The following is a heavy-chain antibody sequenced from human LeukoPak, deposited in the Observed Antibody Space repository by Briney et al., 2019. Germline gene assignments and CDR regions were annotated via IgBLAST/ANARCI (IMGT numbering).Heavy chain of an antibody. CDR2: ISGSGGST. Sequence: GGSLRLSCAASGFTFSSYAVSWVRQAPGKGLEWVSVISGSGGSTYYADSVKGRFTISRDNSKNTLYLQMNSLRAEDTAVYVCAKAAGYGDYKVALHYWGQGTLVTVSS. J-gene: IGHJ4*02. V-gene: IGHV3-23*01. CDR3: AKAAGYGDYKVALHY. CDR1: GFTFSSYA. D-gene: IGHD4-17*01.